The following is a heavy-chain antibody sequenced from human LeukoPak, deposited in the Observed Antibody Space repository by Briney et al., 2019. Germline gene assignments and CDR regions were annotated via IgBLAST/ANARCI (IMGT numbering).Heavy chain of an antibody. J-gene: IGHJ4*02. CDR1: GFTFSRYG. CDR3: ARDLYDHFLDY. D-gene: IGHD1-1*01. V-gene: IGHV3-33*01. CDR2: VRYDGSDK. Sequence: PGGSLRLSCAASGFTFSRYGIHCVRQAPGKGLEWVAGVRYDGSDKLHEDYVKGRFTISRDNSKNTVTLQMNSLRAEDTAVYYCARDLYDHFLDYWGQGTVVTVSS.